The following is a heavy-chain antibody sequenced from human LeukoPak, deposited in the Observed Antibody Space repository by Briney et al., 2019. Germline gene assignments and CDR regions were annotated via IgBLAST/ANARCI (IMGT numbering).Heavy chain of an antibody. V-gene: IGHV3-21*04. CDR3: AKGHNGHASSWFDP. J-gene: IGHJ5*02. Sequence: GGSLRLSCAASGFSFSTYSMNWVRQAPGKGLEWVSSISSSTSYIYYADSVKGRFTISRDNSKNTLYLQMNSLRAEDTAVYYCAKGHNGHASSWFDPWGQGTLVTVSS. CDR2: ISSSTSYI. D-gene: IGHD2-8*01. CDR1: GFSFSTYS.